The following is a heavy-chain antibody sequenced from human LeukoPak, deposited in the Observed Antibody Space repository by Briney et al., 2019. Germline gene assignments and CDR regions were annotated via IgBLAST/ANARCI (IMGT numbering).Heavy chain of an antibody. J-gene: IGHJ4*02. D-gene: IGHD6-19*01. V-gene: IGHV3-21*04. CDR1: GFTFSSYS. Sequence: GGSLRLSCAASGFTFSSYSMNWVRQAPGKGLEWVSSISSSSSYIYYADSVKGRFTISRDNSKNTLYLQMNSLRAEDTAVYYCAKKRVAVAGTHYFDYWSQGTLVTVSS. CDR3: AKKRVAVAGTHYFDY. CDR2: ISSSSSYI.